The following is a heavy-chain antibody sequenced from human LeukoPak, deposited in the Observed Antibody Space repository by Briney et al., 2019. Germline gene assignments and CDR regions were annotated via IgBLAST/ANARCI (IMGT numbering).Heavy chain of an antibody. CDR1: GFTFSRYW. D-gene: IGHD1-26*01. J-gene: IGHJ4*02. Sequence: GGSLRLSCVASGFTFSRYWMHWVRQAPGKGLVWVSRIHTDGSVTNYADSVKGRFTISRDNAKNTLYLQMNSLRAEDTAVYFCARPSLDDMVGAIGADYWGQGTLVTVSS. CDR3: ARPSLDDMVGAIGADY. V-gene: IGHV3-74*01. CDR2: IHTDGSVT.